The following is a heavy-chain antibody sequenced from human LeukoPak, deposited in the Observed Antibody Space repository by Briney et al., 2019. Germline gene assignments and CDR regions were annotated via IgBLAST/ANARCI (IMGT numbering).Heavy chain of an antibody. J-gene: IGHJ4*02. CDR1: GFTFSDYY. D-gene: IGHD6-19*01. Sequence: GGSLRLSCAASGFTFSDYYMSWIRQAPGKGLEWVSYISSSSSYTNYADSVKGRFTISRDNAKNTLYLQMNSLRAEDTAVYYCARVGDSSGWYYFDYWGQGTLVTVSS. CDR3: ARVGDSSGWYYFDY. V-gene: IGHV3-11*06. CDR2: ISSSSSYT.